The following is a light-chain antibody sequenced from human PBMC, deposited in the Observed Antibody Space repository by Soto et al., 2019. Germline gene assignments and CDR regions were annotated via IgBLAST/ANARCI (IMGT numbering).Light chain of an antibody. CDR2: SAS. J-gene: IGKJ5*01. CDR3: QHSYSIPVA. Sequence: DVQLAHSPSTLSSFFGDRVTITCRASQSITSWLAWYQQKPGIAPKLLISSASRLQRGVPSRFSGNGSEKEFTLTISSLQPDDFATYYCQHSYSIPVAFGQGTRLEIK. CDR1: QSITSW. V-gene: IGKV1-5*03.